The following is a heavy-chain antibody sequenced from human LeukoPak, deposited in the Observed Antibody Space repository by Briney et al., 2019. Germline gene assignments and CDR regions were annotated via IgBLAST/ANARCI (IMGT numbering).Heavy chain of an antibody. J-gene: IGHJ4*02. CDR1: GYTFTSYD. CDR2: MNPNSGNT. V-gene: IGHV1-8*01. Sequence: ASVKVSCKASGYTFTSYDINWVRQATGQGLEWMGWMNPNSGNTGYAQKFQGRVTMTRNTSISTAYMELSSLRSEDTAVYYCARTSLMVHATYFDYWGQGTLVTVSS. CDR3: ARTSLMVHATYFDY. D-gene: IGHD2-8*01.